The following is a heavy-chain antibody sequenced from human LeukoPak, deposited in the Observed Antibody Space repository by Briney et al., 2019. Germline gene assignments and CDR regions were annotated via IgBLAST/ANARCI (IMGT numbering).Heavy chain of an antibody. CDR1: GFTFSSYS. CDR3: AKDHSYSSGWRYFDY. Sequence: GGSLRLSCAASGFTFSSYSMNWVRQAPGKGLEWVSSISSSSSYIYYADSVKGRFTISRDNAKNSLYLQMNSLRAEDTALYYCAKDHSYSSGWRYFDYWGQGTLVTVSS. CDR2: ISSSSSYI. J-gene: IGHJ4*02. V-gene: IGHV3-21*04. D-gene: IGHD6-19*01.